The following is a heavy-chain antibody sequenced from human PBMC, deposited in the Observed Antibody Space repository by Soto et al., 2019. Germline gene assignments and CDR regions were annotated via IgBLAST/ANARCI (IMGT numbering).Heavy chain of an antibody. V-gene: IGHV4-30-4*01. CDR1: GGSISSGDYY. CDR2: IDYSGST. CDR3: ARVRGSPYNWNYVEEDY. J-gene: IGHJ4*02. Sequence: QVQLQESGPGLVKPSQTLSLTCTVSGGSISSGDYYWSWIRQPPGKVLEWIGYIDYSGSTYYNPSLKSRVTISVDTSKNQFSLKLSSVTAADTAVYYCARVRGSPYNWNYVEEDYWGQGTLVTVSS. D-gene: IGHD1-7*01.